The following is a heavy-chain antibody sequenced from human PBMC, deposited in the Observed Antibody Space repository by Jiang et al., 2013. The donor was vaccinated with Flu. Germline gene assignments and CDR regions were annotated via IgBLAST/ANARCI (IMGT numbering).Heavy chain of an antibody. CDR2: IKQDGSQK. Sequence: VQLVESGGGLVQPGGSLRLSCVDSGFTFSKYWMSWVRQPPGKGLEWVANIKQDGSQKIYVDSVKGRFTISRDNAKKSLDLHMYSLRAEDTAVYYCARLNHHEGRELLAFYYSGMDVWGQGTTVTVSS. V-gene: IGHV3-7*05. J-gene: IGHJ6*02. D-gene: IGHD1-26*01. CDR1: GFTFSKYW. CDR3: ARLNHHEGRELLAFYYSGMDV.